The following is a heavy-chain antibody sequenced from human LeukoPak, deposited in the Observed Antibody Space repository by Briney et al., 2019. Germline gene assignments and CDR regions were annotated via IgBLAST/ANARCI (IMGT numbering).Heavy chain of an antibody. CDR3: ARDGEQQLPQFDY. D-gene: IGHD6-13*01. J-gene: IGHJ4*02. CDR2: IWCDGSNK. Sequence: PGRSLRLSCAASGFTFSSYGMHWVRQAPGKGLEWVAVIWCDGSNKYYADSVKGRFTISRDNSKNTLYLQMNSLRAEDTAVYYCARDGEQQLPQFDYWGQGTLVTVSS. CDR1: GFTFSSYG. V-gene: IGHV3-33*01.